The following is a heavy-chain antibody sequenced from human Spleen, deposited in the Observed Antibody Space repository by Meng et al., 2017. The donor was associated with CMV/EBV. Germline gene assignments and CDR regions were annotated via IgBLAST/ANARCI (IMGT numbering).Heavy chain of an antibody. CDR1: GGSFSGYY. CDR3: ARGGGLRWSWYFDL. J-gene: IGHJ2*01. V-gene: IGHV4-34*01. Sequence: DVYGGSFSGYYWSSIRQPPGKGLEWIGETIHGGNTDYNPSLKSRLSISLDTSNNQFSLRLKSVTAADTAVYYCARGGGLRWSWYFDLWGRGTLVTVSS. D-gene: IGHD4-23*01. CDR2: TIHGGNT.